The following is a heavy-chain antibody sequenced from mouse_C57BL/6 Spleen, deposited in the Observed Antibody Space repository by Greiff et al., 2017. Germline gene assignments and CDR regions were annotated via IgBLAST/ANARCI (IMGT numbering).Heavy chain of an antibody. V-gene: IGHV1-19*01. CDR1: GYTFTDYY. D-gene: IGHD1-1*01. CDR3: ARYYYGKGGYYFDY. Sequence: VQLKESGPVLVKPGASVKMSCKASGYTFTDYYMNWVKQSHGKSLEWIGVINPYNGGTSYNQKFKGKATLTVDKSSSTAYMELNSLTSEDSAVYYCARYYYGKGGYYFDYWGQGTTLTVSS. J-gene: IGHJ2*01. CDR2: INPYNGGT.